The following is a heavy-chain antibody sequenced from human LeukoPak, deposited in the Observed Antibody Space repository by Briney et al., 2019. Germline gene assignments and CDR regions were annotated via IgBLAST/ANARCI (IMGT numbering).Heavy chain of an antibody. Sequence: PSETLSLTCAVYGGSFSGYYWSWIRQPPGKGLEWIGEINHSGSTNYNPSLKSRVTISVDTSKNQFSLKLSSVTAADTAVYYCARGYSSSSWNFDYWGQGTLVTVSS. CDR3: ARGYSSSSWNFDY. D-gene: IGHD6-6*01. V-gene: IGHV4-34*01. CDR1: GGSFSGYY. J-gene: IGHJ4*02. CDR2: INHSGST.